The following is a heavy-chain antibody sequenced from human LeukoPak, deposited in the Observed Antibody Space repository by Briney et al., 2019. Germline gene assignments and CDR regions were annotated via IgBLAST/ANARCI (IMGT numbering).Heavy chain of an antibody. CDR3: AKLRAARPGY. V-gene: IGHV3-23*01. CDR1: GFTFSSYA. J-gene: IGHJ4*02. D-gene: IGHD6-6*01. Sequence: PGGSLRLSCAASGFTFSSYAMNWVRQAPGKGLEWVSGISDSGAITNYADSVKGRFTISRDNSKNTLYLQMHSLRPEDRAIYYCAKLRAARPGYWGQGTLVTVSS. CDR2: ISDSGAIT.